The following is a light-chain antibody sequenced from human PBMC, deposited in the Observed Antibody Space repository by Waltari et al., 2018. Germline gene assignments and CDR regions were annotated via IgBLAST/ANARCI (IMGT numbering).Light chain of an antibody. CDR3: QQYSSDST. CDR2: KAS. CDR1: QSISSW. Sequence: DIQMTQSPSTLSASVGNRVTITCRASQSISSWLAWYQQKPGKAPKLLIYKASSLESGVPSRFSGSGSRTEFTLTISSLQPDDFATYYCQQYSSDSTFGQGTKVEIK. J-gene: IGKJ1*01. V-gene: IGKV1-5*03.